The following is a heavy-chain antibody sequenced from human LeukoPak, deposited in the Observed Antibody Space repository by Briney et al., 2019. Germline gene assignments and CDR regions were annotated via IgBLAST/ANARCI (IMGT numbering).Heavy chain of an antibody. Sequence: PGGSLRLSCAASGFTFSDYYMSWIRQAPGKGLEWVSYISSSGSTIYYADSVKGRFTISRDNAKNTLYLQMNSLRVEDTAVYYCAKVRPLYCSSSGCHLDYWGQGTLVTVSS. CDR1: GFTFSDYY. D-gene: IGHD2-2*01. CDR2: ISSSGSTI. V-gene: IGHV3-11*01. J-gene: IGHJ4*02. CDR3: AKVRPLYCSSSGCHLDY.